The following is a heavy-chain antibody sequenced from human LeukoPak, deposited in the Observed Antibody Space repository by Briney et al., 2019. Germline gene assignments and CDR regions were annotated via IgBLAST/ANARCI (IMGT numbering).Heavy chain of an antibody. Sequence: GASVKVSCKASGYTFTSYGISWVRQAPGQGLEWMGWISAYNGNTNYAQKLQGRVTMTTDTSTSTVYMELRNLRSDDTAVYYCARTPSGSYLDYWGQGTLVTVSS. CDR1: GYTFTSYG. D-gene: IGHD1-26*01. CDR2: ISAYNGNT. CDR3: ARTPSGSYLDY. V-gene: IGHV1-18*01. J-gene: IGHJ4*02.